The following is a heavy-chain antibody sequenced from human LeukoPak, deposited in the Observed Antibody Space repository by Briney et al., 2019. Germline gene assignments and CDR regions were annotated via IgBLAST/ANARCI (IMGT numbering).Heavy chain of an antibody. J-gene: IGHJ4*02. CDR1: GFTVSSNY. V-gene: IGHV3-66*01. CDR2: IYSGGST. CDR3: ARESSGWLQLFDY. D-gene: IGHD5-24*01. Sequence: PGGSLRLSCAASGFTVSSNYTSWVRQAPGKGLEWVSVIYSGGSTYYADSVKGRFTISRDNSKNTVYLQMNSLRAEDTAVYYCARESSGWLQLFDYWGQGTLVTVSS.